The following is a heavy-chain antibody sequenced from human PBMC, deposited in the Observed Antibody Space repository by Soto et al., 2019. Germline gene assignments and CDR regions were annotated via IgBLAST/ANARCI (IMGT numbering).Heavy chain of an antibody. V-gene: IGHV1-2*04. D-gene: IGHD2-8*01. J-gene: IGHJ6*02. CDR2: INPKSGGT. CDR1: GYSFTDYH. CDR3: ARGDSTDCSNGVCSFFYNHDMDV. Sequence: ASVKVSCKASGYSFTDYHIHWVRQAPGQGLEWLGRINPKSGGTSTAQKFQGWVTMTTDTSISTASMELTRLPSDDTAIYYCARGDSTDCSNGVCSFFYNHDMDVWGQGTTVSDSS.